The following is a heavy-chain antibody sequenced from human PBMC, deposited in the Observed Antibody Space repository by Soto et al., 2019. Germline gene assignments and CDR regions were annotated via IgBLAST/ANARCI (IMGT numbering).Heavy chain of an antibody. Sequence: GGSLRLSCAASGFTFSSYAMHWVRQAPGKGLEWVTGILYEGSDKYYADSVKGRLTISRENSKNTLYLQMNSLRTEDSAVYYCAKAGGGFGDFVHHWGQGTPVTVSS. CDR2: ILYEGSDK. D-gene: IGHD3-10*01. CDR1: GFTFSSYA. CDR3: AKAGGGFGDFVHH. J-gene: IGHJ4*02. V-gene: IGHV3-30*04.